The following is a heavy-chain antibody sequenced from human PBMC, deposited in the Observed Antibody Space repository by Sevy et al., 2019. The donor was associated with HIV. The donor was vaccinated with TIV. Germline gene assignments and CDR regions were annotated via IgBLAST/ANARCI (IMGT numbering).Heavy chain of an antibody. J-gene: IGHJ6*02. CDR1: GFTFSNYA. CDR3: VKEGKGIAPYYYYGMDV. Sequence: GGSLRLSCAASGFTFSNYAMHWVRQAPGKGLEWVAVVWYDGSNKYYADSVKGRFTISRDNSKHTLYLQMNSLRAEDTAVYYCVKEGKGIAPYYYYGMDVWGQGTRVTVSS. CDR2: VWYDGSNK. V-gene: IGHV3-33*06. D-gene: IGHD6-13*01.